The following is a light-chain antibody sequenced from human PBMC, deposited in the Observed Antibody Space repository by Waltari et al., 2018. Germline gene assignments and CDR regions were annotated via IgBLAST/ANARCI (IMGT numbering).Light chain of an antibody. CDR2: DVS. CDR1: SSDIGAYHY. CDR3: ASYTSGSTHVA. V-gene: IGLV2-14*01. Sequence: QSALTQPASVSGSPGQSITISCTGTSSDIGAYHYVSWYQQFPGKATKLIIYDVSKRPSGVSNRFSGSQSGDSASLTISGLQVDDEAHYHCASYTSGSTHVAFGGGTQVTVL. J-gene: IGLJ2*01.